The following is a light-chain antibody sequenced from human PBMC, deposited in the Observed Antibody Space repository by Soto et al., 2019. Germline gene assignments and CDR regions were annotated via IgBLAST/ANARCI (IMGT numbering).Light chain of an antibody. J-gene: IGLJ2*01. CDR2: EVT. CDR3: CSYAGRNTVI. Sequence: QSVLAQPPSASGSPGQSVTISCTGTSSDVGDNYVSWYQQHLGKAPKLIIYEVTLRPSGVPDRFSGSKSGDTASLTISGLQAADEAYYYCCSYAGRNTVIFGGGTKLTVL. V-gene: IGLV2-8*01. CDR1: SSDVGDNY.